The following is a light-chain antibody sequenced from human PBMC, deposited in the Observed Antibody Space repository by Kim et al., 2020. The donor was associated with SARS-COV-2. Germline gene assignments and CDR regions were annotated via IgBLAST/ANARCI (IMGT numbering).Light chain of an antibody. CDR2: GKN. CDR3: NSRDSNDNVV. V-gene: IGLV3-19*01. J-gene: IGLJ2*01. Sequence: ALGQTVRLTCQGYSLRSYYATWYQQKPGQAPILVIYGKNNRPSGIPDRFSGSSSGNTASLTITGTQAGDEADYYCNSRDSNDNVVFGGGTQLTVL. CDR1: SLRSYY.